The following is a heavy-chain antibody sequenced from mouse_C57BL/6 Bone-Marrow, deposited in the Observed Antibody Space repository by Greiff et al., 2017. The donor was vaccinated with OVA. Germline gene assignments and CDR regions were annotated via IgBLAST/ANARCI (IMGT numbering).Heavy chain of an antibody. CDR3: ARSGLSNYYFDY. CDR2: INPNNGGT. D-gene: IGHD2-5*01. J-gene: IGHJ2*01. CDR1: GYTFTDYN. V-gene: IGHV1-22*01. Sequence: EVKLQESGPELVKPGASVKMSCKASGYTFTDYNMHWVKQSHGKSLEWIGYINPNNGGTSYNQKFKGKATLTVNKSSSTAYMELRSLTSEDSAVYYCARSGLSNYYFDYWGQGTTLTVSS.